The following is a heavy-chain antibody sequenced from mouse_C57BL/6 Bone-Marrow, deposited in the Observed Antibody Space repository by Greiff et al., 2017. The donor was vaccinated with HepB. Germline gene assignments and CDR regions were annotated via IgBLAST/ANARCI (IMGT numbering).Heavy chain of an antibody. J-gene: IGHJ3*01. CDR3: TRPPIYYDYDTWFAY. CDR1: GFTFSSYA. Sequence: EVQLVESGEGLVKPGGSLKLPCAASGFTFSSYAMSWVRQTPEKRLEWVAYISSGGDYIYYADTVKGRFTISRDNARNTLYLQMSSLKSEDTAMYYCTRPPIYYDYDTWFAYWGQGTLVTVSA. D-gene: IGHD2-4*01. CDR2: ISSGGDYI. V-gene: IGHV5-9-1*02.